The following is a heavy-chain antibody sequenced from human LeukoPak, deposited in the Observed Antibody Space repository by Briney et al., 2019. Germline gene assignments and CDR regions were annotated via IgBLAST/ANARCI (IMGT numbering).Heavy chain of an antibody. CDR1: GVTFSDYW. Sequence: WGTLRLSCTASGVTFSDYWMTWIRQAPGKGLELVGNIKQYGSAKYYVDSVKSRFTISRDNAKNSLYLQMDSLRVEDTVTYYCARWRGSTSVRSEYWGQGNLVTVSS. D-gene: IGHD2-2*01. CDR2: IKQYGSAK. CDR3: ARWRGSTSVRSEY. V-gene: IGHV3-7*02. J-gene: IGHJ4*02.